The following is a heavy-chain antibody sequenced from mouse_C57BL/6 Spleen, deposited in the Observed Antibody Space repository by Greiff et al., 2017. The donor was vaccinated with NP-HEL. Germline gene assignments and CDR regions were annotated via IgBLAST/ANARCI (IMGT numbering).Heavy chain of an antibody. CDR1: GYTFTGYW. D-gene: IGHD2-1*01. J-gene: IGHJ4*01. CDR3: ARPLLDYAMDY. Sequence: VQLQQPGAELVKPGASVKLSCKASGYTFTGYWMHWVKQRPGQGLEWIGMIHPNSGSTNYNEKFKSKATLTVDKSSSTAYMQLSSLTSEDSAVYYCARPLLDYAMDYWGQGTSVTVSS. CDR2: IHPNSGST. V-gene: IGHV1-64*01.